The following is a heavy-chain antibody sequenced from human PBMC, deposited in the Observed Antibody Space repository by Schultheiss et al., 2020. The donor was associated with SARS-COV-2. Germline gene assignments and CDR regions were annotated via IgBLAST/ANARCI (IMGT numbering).Heavy chain of an antibody. CDR1: GGSFSDYC. Sequence: SETLSLTCAVYGGSFSDYCWTWIRQPPGKGLEWIGYIYYSGSTNYNPSLKSRVTISVDTSKNQFSLKLSSVTAADTAVYYCARGTHWFDPWGQGTLVTVSS. V-gene: IGHV4-59*08. CDR2: IYYSGST. CDR3: ARGTHWFDP. J-gene: IGHJ5*02.